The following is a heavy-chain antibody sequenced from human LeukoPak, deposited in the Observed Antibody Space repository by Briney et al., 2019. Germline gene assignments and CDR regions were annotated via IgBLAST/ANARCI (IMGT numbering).Heavy chain of an antibody. D-gene: IGHD3-22*01. CDR1: GFTFSSYS. V-gene: IGHV3-48*01. Sequence: GGSLRLSCAASGFTFSSYSMNWVRQAPGKGLELVSYISSSSSTIYYADSVKGRFTISRDNAKNSLYLQMNSLRAEDTAVYYCASYEYYDSSGHDYWGQGTLVTVSS. CDR2: ISSSSSTI. CDR3: ASYEYYDSSGHDY. J-gene: IGHJ4*02.